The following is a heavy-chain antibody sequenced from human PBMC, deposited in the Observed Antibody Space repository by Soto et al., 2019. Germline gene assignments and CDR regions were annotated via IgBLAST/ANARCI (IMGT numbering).Heavy chain of an antibody. CDR1: GFTFSSYW. V-gene: IGHV3-74*01. CDR3: ARPRTSDWAYDI. CDR2: IKTDGSDT. Sequence: EVQLVESGGGLVQPGGSLRLSCAASGFTFSSYWMHWVRQSPGKGLVWVSRIKTDGSDTHYADSVKGRFTISRDNAKNTLYLKMNSLRDEDTAVYYCARPRTSDWAYDIWGQGTMVIVSS. J-gene: IGHJ3*02. D-gene: IGHD3-9*01.